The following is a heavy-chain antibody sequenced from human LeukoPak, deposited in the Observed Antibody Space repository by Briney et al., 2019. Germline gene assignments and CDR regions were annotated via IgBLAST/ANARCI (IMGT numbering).Heavy chain of an antibody. V-gene: IGHV4-39*07. CDR1: GGSISSSSYY. CDR2: IYYSGST. CDR3: ARVGYSGYDYRGYFDY. J-gene: IGHJ4*02. D-gene: IGHD5-12*01. Sequence: PSETLSLTCTVSGGSISSSSYYWGWIRQPPGKGLEWIGSIYYSGSTYYNPSLKSRVTISVDTSKNQFSPKLSSVTAADTAVYYCARVGYSGYDYRGYFDYWGQGTLVTVSS.